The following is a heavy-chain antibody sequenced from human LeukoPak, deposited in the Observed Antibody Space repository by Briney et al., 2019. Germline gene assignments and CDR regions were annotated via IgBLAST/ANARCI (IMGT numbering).Heavy chain of an antibody. CDR1: GFTFDDYA. Sequence: PGGSLRLSCAASGFTFDDYAMHWVRHAPGKGLEWVYLISGDGGTTYYADSVRGRFTVSRANSKNSLYLQMNSLRTDDTALYYCSKGSFGGYGMDVWGRGTTVTVS. D-gene: IGHD4-23*01. CDR2: ISGDGGTT. CDR3: SKGSFGGYGMDV. V-gene: IGHV3-43*02. J-gene: IGHJ6*02.